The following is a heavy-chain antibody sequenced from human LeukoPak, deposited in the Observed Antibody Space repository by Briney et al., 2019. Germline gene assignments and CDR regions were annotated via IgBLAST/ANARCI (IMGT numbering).Heavy chain of an antibody. V-gene: IGHV4-59*01. D-gene: IGHD4-23*01. CDR1: GGSISSYY. J-gene: IGHJ5*02. CDR3: ARFGGHDYGGNNWFVP. Sequence: SETLSLTCTVSGGSISSYYWSWIRQPPGKGLEWIGYIYYSGSTNYNPSLKSRVSISVDTSKNQFSLKLSSVTAADTAVYYCARFGGHDYGGNNWFVPWGQGTLVTVSS. CDR2: IYYSGST.